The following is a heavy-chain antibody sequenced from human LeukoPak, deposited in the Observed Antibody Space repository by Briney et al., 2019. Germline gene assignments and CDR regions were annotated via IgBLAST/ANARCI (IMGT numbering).Heavy chain of an antibody. CDR1: GYTLTELS. V-gene: IGHV1-24*01. D-gene: IGHD3-22*01. J-gene: IGHJ5*02. CDR2: FDPEDGET. Sequence: ASVKVSCKVSGYTLTELSMHWVRQAPGKGLEWMGGFDPEDGETIYAQKFQDRVTMTEDTSTDTVYMELSSLRSEDTAVYYCATVNPTTYYYDSSGYFWFDPWGQGTLVTVSS. CDR3: ATVNPTTYYYDSSGYFWFDP.